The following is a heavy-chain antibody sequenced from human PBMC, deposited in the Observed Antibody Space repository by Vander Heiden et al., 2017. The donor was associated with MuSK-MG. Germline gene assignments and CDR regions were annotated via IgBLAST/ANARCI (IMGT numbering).Heavy chain of an antibody. D-gene: IGHD6-13*01. CDR1: GGSFSGYY. CDR2: INHSGST. V-gene: IGHV4-34*01. J-gene: IGHJ5*02. Sequence: QVQLQQCGAGLLKPSETLSLPCAAYGGSFSGYYWSWIRQPPGKGLEGIGEINHSGSTNYNPARMSRVTISVDTAKNNVSLKLRSLTAADKAVYYGAGRDCRCGYRNGFDPWGQVTLITVYS. CDR3: AGRDCRCGYRNGFDP.